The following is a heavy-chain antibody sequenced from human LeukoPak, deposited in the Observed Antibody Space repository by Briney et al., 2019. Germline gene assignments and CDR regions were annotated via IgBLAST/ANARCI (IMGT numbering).Heavy chain of an antibody. Sequence: GGPLRLSCAASGFTFGNAWMSWVRQAPGKGLEWVGRIKSKTDGGTTDYASPVKGRFTISRDDSKTTLFLQMNSLKTEDTAVYYSTTESGPVYWGQGTLVTVSS. CDR2: IKSKTDGGTT. V-gene: IGHV3-15*01. CDR3: TTESGPVY. D-gene: IGHD3-10*01. J-gene: IGHJ4*02. CDR1: GFTFGNAW.